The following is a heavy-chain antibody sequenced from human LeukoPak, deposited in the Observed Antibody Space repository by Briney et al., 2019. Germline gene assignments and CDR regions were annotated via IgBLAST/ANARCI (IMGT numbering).Heavy chain of an antibody. CDR2: ISSSSSTI. CDR3: ARVDGSNSRTPFGY. D-gene: IGHD4-23*01. CDR1: GFTFSTYS. Sequence: GGSLRLSCAASGFTFSTYSMNWVRQAPGKGLEWVSYISSSSSTIYYADSVKGRFTISRDNAKNSLYLQMNSLRAEDTAVYYCARVDGSNSRTPFGYWGQGTLVTVSS. V-gene: IGHV3-48*01. J-gene: IGHJ4*02.